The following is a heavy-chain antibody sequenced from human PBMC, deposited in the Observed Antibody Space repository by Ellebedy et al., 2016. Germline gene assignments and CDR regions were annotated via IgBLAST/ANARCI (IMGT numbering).Heavy chain of an antibody. CDR3: ARTDTAMGNNDAFDI. Sequence: GESLKISCAASGFTFSDYYMSWIRQAPGKGLEWVSYISSSGSTIYYADSVKGRFTISRDNAKNSLYLQMNSLRAEDTAVYYCARTDTAMGNNDAFDIWGQGTMVTVSS. J-gene: IGHJ3*02. V-gene: IGHV3-11*01. D-gene: IGHD5-18*01. CDR1: GFTFSDYY. CDR2: ISSSGSTI.